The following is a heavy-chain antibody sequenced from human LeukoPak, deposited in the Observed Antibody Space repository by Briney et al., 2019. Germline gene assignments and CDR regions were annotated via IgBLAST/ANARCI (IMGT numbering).Heavy chain of an antibody. CDR2: IIPIFGTA. CDR1: GGTFSSYA. Sequence: SVKVSCKASGGTFSSYAISWVRQAPGQGLEWMEGIIPIFGTANYAQKFQGRVTITADESTSTAYMELSSLRSEDTAVYYCAREGSYGDHRGYNWFDPWGQGTLVTVSS. D-gene: IGHD4-17*01. J-gene: IGHJ5*02. CDR3: AREGSYGDHRGYNWFDP. V-gene: IGHV1-69*01.